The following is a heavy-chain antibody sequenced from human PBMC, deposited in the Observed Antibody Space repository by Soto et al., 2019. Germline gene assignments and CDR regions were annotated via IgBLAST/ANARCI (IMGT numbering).Heavy chain of an antibody. D-gene: IGHD2-15*01. Sequence: GESLKISCKGPGYSFTSYWVGWVRQMPGKGLEWMGIIYPGDSDTRYSPSFQGQVTISADKSISTAYLQWSSLKASDTAMYYCATPGGDCSGGSCYSDAFDIWGQGTMVTVSS. V-gene: IGHV5-51*01. J-gene: IGHJ3*02. CDR3: ATPGGDCSGGSCYSDAFDI. CDR2: IYPGDSDT. CDR1: GYSFTSYW.